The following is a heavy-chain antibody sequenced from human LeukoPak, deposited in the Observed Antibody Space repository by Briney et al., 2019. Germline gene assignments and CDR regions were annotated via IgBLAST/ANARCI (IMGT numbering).Heavy chain of an antibody. CDR3: AKGGLYSSSSVGLYNWFDP. D-gene: IGHD6-6*01. V-gene: IGHV3-23*01. J-gene: IGHJ5*02. Sequence: GGSLRLSCAASGFTFSSYAMSWVRQAPGKGLEWVSAISGSGGSTYYADSVKGRFTISRDNSKNTLYLQMNSLRAEDTAVYYCAKGGLYSSSSVGLYNWFDPWGQGTLVTVSS. CDR1: GFTFSSYA. CDR2: ISGSGGST.